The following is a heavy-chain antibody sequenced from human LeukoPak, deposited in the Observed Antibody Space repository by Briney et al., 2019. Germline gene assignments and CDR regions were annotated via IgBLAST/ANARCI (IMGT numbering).Heavy chain of an antibody. D-gene: IGHD2-15*01. CDR3: ARDLFLSPLGYCSGGSCYGRDFDY. CDR2: ISSSSSYI. Sequence: GGSLRLSCAASGFTFSSYSMNWVRQAPGKGLEWVSSISSSSSYIYYADSVKGRFTISRDNAKNSLYLQMSSLRAEDTAVYYCARDLFLSPLGYCSGGSCYGRDFDYWGQGTLVTVSS. CDR1: GFTFSSYS. J-gene: IGHJ4*02. V-gene: IGHV3-21*01.